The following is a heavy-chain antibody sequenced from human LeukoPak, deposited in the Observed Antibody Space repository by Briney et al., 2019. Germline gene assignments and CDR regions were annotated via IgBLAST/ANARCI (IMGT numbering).Heavy chain of an antibody. CDR1: GYSFTRYW. CDR3: ARRCMSGYCSSGGPMDDY. J-gene: IGHJ4*02. V-gene: IGHV5-51*01. Sequence: GESLKISCKGSGYSFTRYWIGWVRQMPETGLEWMGVIYPADSDTTYNPSFQGQVTISVDRSINTAYLQWSSLKASDTAMYYCARRCMSGYCSSGGPMDDYWGQGTLGTVSS. D-gene: IGHD2-15*01. CDR2: IYPADSDT.